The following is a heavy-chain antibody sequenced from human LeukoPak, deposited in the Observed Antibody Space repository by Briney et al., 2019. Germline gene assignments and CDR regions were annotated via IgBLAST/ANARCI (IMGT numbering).Heavy chain of an antibody. V-gene: IGHV3-66*01. D-gene: IGHD3-22*01. CDR1: EFTVSSNY. J-gene: IGHJ4*02. CDR2: IYSGGTT. CDR3: ARGIRQPDSSGYYYFDY. Sequence: GGSLRLSCAASEFTVSSNYMSWVRQAPGKGLEWVSVIYSGGTTYYADSVKGRFTISRDNSKNTLYLQMNSLRAEDTAVYYCARGIRQPDSSGYYYFDYWGQGILVTVSS.